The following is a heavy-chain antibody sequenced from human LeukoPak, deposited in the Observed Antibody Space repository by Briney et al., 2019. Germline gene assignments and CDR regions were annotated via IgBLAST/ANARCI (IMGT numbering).Heavy chain of an antibody. J-gene: IGHJ4*02. Sequence: ASVTVSFTASGYRFTDDYMHWVRHAPGQGLEFMGWINPDSGFTNYAQKFKGRVTMTRDTSISTAYLEARSLTSDDTAVYYCAPTAEAYTRWWNVWGQGTLVTVSS. CDR3: APTAEAYTRWWNV. D-gene: IGHD3-16*01. CDR2: INPDSGFT. V-gene: IGHV1-2*02. CDR1: GYRFTDDY.